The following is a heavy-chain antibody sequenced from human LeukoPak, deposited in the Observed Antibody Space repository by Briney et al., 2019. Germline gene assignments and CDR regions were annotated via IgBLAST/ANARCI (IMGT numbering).Heavy chain of an antibody. CDR3: ARDGHSGYDAGEAFDI. D-gene: IGHD5-12*01. CDR2: ISSSGSTI. CDR1: GFTFSSYE. Sequence: GGSLRLSCAASGFTFSSYEMNWVRQAPGKGLEWVSYISSSGSTIYYADSVKGRFTISRDNAKNSLYLQMNSLRAEDTAVYYCARDGHSGYDAGEAFDIWGQGTMVTVSS. V-gene: IGHV3-48*03. J-gene: IGHJ3*02.